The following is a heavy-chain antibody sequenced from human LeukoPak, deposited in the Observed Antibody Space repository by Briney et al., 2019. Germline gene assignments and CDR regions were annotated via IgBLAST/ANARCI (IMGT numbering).Heavy chain of an antibody. CDR3: GRNLGSGSDH. CDR1: GASVCSDY. D-gene: IGHD3-10*01. V-gene: IGHV4-59*02. CDR2: THYRGDI. J-gene: IGHJ4*02. Sequence: SSETLSLTCSVSGASVCSDYWNWIRQSPGRGLEWIGYTHYRGDINYNPSLKSRLTMSVDASSNQVSLKLSSVTAADAAVYYCGRNLGSGSDHWGQGTLVTVSS.